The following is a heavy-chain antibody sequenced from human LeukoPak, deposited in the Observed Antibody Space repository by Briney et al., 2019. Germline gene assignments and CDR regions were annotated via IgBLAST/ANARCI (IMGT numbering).Heavy chain of an antibody. CDR1: GYTFTSYY. CDR3: ARGQENYCSGGSCYEGNFDY. Sequence: GASVKVPCKASGYTFTSYYMHWVRQAPGQGLEWMGIINPSGGSTSYAQKFQGRVTMTRDMSTSTVYMELSSLRSGDTAVYYCARGQENYCSGGSCYEGNFDYWGQGTLVTVSS. D-gene: IGHD2-15*01. V-gene: IGHV1-46*01. CDR2: INPSGGST. J-gene: IGHJ4*02.